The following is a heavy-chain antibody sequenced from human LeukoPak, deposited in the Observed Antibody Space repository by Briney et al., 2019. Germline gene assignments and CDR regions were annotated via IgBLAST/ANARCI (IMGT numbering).Heavy chain of an antibody. D-gene: IGHD2-2*01. J-gene: IGHJ5*02. Sequence: GASVKVSCKASGYTFTGYYMHWVRQAPGQGLEWMGWINPNSGGTNYAQKFRGRVTMTRDTSISTAYMELSRLRSDDTAVYYCAREIVVVPAAKNFYNWFDPWGQGTLVTVSS. CDR3: AREIVVVPAAKNFYNWFDP. CDR2: INPNSGGT. V-gene: IGHV1-2*02. CDR1: GYTFTGYY.